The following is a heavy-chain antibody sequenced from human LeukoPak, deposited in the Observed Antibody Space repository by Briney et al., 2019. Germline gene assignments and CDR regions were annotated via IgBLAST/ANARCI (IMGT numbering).Heavy chain of an antibody. D-gene: IGHD1-26*01. J-gene: IGHJ3*02. V-gene: IGHV4-4*07. CDR3: ARGPSTHSGSYDAFDI. CDR1: GNSISSYY. Sequence: SETLSLTCTVSGNSISSYYWSWIRQPAGKGLEWIGRIYTSGSTNYNPSLKSRVTISVDTSKNQFSLKLSSVTAADTAVYYCARGPSTHSGSYDAFDIWGQGTMVTVSS. CDR2: IYTSGST.